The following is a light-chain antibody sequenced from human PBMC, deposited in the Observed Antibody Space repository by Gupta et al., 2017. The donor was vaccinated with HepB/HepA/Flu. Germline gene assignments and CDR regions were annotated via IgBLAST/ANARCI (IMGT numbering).Light chain of an antibody. Sequence: SALTQPRSVSGSPGQSVTISCTGTSSDVGGYNYVSWYQQHPGKAPKLMIYDVSKRPSGVPDRFSGSKSGNTASLTTSGLQAEDEADYYCCSDAGSHTERVFGGGTKLTVL. V-gene: IGLV2-11*01. J-gene: IGLJ2*01. CDR1: SSDVGGYNY. CDR3: CSDAGSHTERV. CDR2: DVS.